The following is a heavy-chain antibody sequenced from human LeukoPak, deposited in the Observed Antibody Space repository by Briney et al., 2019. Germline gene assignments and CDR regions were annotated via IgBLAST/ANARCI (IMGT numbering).Heavy chain of an antibody. CDR1: GYTFTNYD. D-gene: IGHD3-3*01. J-gene: IGHJ4*02. Sequence: ASVKVSCKASGYTFTNYDINWVQQATGQGLEWMGWMNPKSGNTGYAQKFQGRVTMTEDTSTDTAYMELSSLRSEDTAVYYCANLFDFLSGPPGWGQGTLVTVSS. CDR2: MNPKSGNT. V-gene: IGHV1-8*02. CDR3: ANLFDFLSGPPG.